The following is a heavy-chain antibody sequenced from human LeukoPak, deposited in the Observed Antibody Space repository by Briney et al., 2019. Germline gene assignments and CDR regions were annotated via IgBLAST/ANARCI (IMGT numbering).Heavy chain of an antibody. CDR1: GFTFSSYG. CDR2: INPSGGST. V-gene: IGHV1-46*01. Sequence: GGSLRLSCAASGFTFSSYGMHWVRQAPGQGLEWMGIINPSGGSTSYAQKFQGRVAMTRDMSTSTVYMELSSLRSEDTAVYYCAREGGIVGARGELDYWGQGTLVTVSS. J-gene: IGHJ4*02. D-gene: IGHD1-26*01. CDR3: AREGGIVGARGELDY.